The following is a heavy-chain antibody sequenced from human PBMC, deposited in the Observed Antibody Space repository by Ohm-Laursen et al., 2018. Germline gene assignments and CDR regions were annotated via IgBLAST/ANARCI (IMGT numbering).Heavy chain of an antibody. D-gene: IGHD5-24*01. V-gene: IGHV3-30*18. Sequence: SLRLSCAASGFTFSSYGMHWVRQAPGKGLEWVAVISYDGSNKYYADSVKGRFTISRDNAKNSPYLQMNSLRAEDTAVYYCTKTISATSGDYWGQGTLVTVSS. CDR1: GFTFSSYG. CDR3: TKTISATSGDY. CDR2: ISYDGSNK. J-gene: IGHJ4*02.